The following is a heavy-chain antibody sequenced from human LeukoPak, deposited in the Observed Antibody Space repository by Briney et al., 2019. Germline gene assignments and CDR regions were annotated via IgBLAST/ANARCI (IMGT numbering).Heavy chain of an antibody. CDR1: GYTFTSYD. D-gene: IGHD2-21*02. CDR2: MNPNSGNT. V-gene: IGHV1-8*01. Sequence: ASVKVSCKASGYTFTSYDINWVRQATGQGLEWMGWMNPNSGNTGYAQKFQGRVTMTRNTSISTAYMELSSLRSEDTAVYYCARGGIVVVTARPYYSDYWGQGTLVTVSS. J-gene: IGHJ4*02. CDR3: ARGGIVVVTARPYYSDY.